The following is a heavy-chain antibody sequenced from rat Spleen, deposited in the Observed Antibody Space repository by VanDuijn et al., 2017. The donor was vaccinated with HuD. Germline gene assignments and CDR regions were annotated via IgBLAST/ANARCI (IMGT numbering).Heavy chain of an antibody. J-gene: IGHJ2*01. Sequence: EVQPVESGGGLVQPGRSLKLSCAASGFTFNNYGMAWVRQAPTKGLEWVAAFSYDGFTTYYRDSVRGRFTISRDNAKSTLYLQMNSLRSEDTATYYCTSYYSGDFDYWGQGVMVTVSS. CDR1: GFTFNNYG. V-gene: IGHV5-29*01. CDR3: TSYYSGDFDY. D-gene: IGHD1-1*01. CDR2: FSYDGFTT.